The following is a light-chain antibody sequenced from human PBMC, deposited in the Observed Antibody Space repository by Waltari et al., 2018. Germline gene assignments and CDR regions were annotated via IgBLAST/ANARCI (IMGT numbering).Light chain of an antibody. CDR2: QDN. CDR1: TLGSHY. Sequence: SFELTQSPSVSVSLGQTATITCAGDTLGSHYVSWYKQKPGQSPVLVVYQDNRRPSWIPERFSGSNSGSTATLIISGTQAMDEADYYCQAWDSTTAVFGGGTKLTVL. J-gene: IGLJ2*01. V-gene: IGLV3-1*01. CDR3: QAWDSTTAV.